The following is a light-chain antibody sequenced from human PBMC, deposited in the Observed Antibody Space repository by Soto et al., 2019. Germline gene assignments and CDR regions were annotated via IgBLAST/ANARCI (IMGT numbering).Light chain of an antibody. CDR3: QAWDRSTVV. V-gene: IGLV3-1*01. J-gene: IGLJ2*01. Sequence: SYELTQPPSVSVSPGQTASITCSGDKLGSKYTCWYQQKPGQSPVLVIYQDYKRPSGIPERFAGSNSGNTATLSISGTQSMDEADYYCQAWDRSTVVFGGGTKLTVL. CDR1: KLGSKY. CDR2: QDY.